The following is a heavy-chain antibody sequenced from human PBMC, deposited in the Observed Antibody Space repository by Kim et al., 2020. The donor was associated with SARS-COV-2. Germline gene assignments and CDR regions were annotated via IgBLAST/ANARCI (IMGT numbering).Heavy chain of an antibody. J-gene: IGHJ4*02. CDR3: ARTGSAIFGVVISPFDY. CDR1: GYTFTSYG. CDR2: ISAYNGNT. D-gene: IGHD3-3*01. Sequence: ASVKVSCKASGYTFTSYGISGVRQAPGQGLEWMGWISAYNGNTNYAQKLQGRVTMTTDTSTSTAYMELSSLRSDDTAVYYCARTGSAIFGVVISPFDYWGQGTLVTVSS. V-gene: IGHV1-18*04.